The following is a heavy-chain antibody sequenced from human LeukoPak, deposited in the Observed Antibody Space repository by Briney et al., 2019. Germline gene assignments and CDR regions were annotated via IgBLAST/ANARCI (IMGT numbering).Heavy chain of an antibody. Sequence: SQTLSLTCTVSGGSISSGGYYWSWIRQHPGKGLEWIGYIYYSGSTYYNPSLKSRVTISVDTSKNQFSLKLSSVTAADTAVYYCARSEVFYGSGSYYNGYYFDYWGQGTLVTVSS. CDR3: ARSEVFYGSGSYYNGYYFDY. CDR1: GGSISSGGYY. J-gene: IGHJ4*02. CDR2: IYYSGST. V-gene: IGHV4-31*03. D-gene: IGHD3-10*01.